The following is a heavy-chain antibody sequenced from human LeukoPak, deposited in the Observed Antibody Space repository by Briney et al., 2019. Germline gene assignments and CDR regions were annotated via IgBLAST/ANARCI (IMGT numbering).Heavy chain of an antibody. Sequence: GGSLRLSCVASGFTFSSCAMSWVRQAPGKGLEWVSAISGSGTSTHYADSVKGRFTISRANSKNTLYLQMNSLRAEDTAVYYCARDIVVVVAAHFDYWGRGTLVSVSS. CDR2: ISGSGTST. J-gene: IGHJ4*02. CDR1: GFTFSSCA. D-gene: IGHD2-15*01. V-gene: IGHV3-23*01. CDR3: ARDIVVVVAAHFDY.